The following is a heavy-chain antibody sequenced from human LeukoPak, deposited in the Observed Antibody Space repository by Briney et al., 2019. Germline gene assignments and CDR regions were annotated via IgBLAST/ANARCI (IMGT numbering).Heavy chain of an antibody. CDR2: MNPNSGNT. J-gene: IGHJ1*01. CDR1: GYTFSSYD. CDR3: ATPGVHYDPSGYYPFQH. Sequence: GASVKVSCKASGYTFSSYDINWVRLAAGQGLEWMGWMNPNSGNTGYAQQFQGRVTMTRNTAIGTAYMELSSLRSEDTAVYYCATPGVHYDPSGYYPFQHWGQGTLVTVSS. V-gene: IGHV1-8*01. D-gene: IGHD3-22*01.